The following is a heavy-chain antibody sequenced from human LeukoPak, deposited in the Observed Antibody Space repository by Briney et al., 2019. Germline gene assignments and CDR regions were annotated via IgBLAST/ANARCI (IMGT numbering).Heavy chain of an antibody. Sequence: GGSLRLSCAASGFTFSSYAMSWVRQAPGKRLEWVSAISGSGGSTYYADSVKGRFTISRDNSKNTLYLQMNSLRAEDTAVYYCAKDYYGSGSYYNPWFDPWGQGTLVTVSS. V-gene: IGHV3-23*01. J-gene: IGHJ5*02. CDR3: AKDYYGSGSYYNPWFDP. CDR1: GFTFSSYA. CDR2: ISGSGGST. D-gene: IGHD3-10*01.